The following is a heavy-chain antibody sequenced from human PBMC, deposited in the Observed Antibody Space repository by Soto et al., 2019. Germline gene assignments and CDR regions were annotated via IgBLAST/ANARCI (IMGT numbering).Heavy chain of an antibody. CDR3: AKGGSGSYSNAFDI. V-gene: IGHV4-39*01. J-gene: IGHJ3*02. CDR2: IYYSGST. CDR1: GGSVSSGIYY. D-gene: IGHD3-10*01. Sequence: SETLSLTCTVSGGSVSSGIYYWSWIRQPPGKGLECIGYIYYSGSTYYNPSLKSRVTISVDTSKNQFSLKLSSVTAADTAVYYCAKGGSGSYSNAFDIWGQGTMVTVSS.